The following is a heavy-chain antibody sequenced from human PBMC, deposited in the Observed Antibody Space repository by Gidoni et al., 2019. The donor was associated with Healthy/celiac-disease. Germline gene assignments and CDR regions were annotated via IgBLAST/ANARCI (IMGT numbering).Heavy chain of an antibody. CDR3: ARTGSIGYPPNYYFDS. CDR2: IYDSGST. CDR1: GGSISSYY. V-gene: IGHV4-59*13. Sequence: QVQLQESGPGLVKPSETLSLTCTASGGSISSYYWSWIRQPLGKGLEWFGYIYDSGSTNYHPPLKCRVTISVDTSKNQFSLKLSSVTAADTAVYYCARTGSIGYPPNYYFDSWGQGTLVTVSS. J-gene: IGHJ4*02. D-gene: IGHD3-22*01.